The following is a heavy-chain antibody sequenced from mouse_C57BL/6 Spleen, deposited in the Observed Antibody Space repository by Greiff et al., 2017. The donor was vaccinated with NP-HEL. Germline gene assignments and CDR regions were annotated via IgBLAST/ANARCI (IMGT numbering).Heavy chain of an antibody. CDR3: ARGGNYVLWYFDV. Sequence: QVQLQQPGAELVKPGASVKLSCKASGYTFTSYWMQWVKQRPGQGLEWIGEIDPSDSYTNYNQKFKGKATLTVDTSSSAAYMQHSSLTSEDSAVYYCARGGNYVLWYFDVWGTGTTVTVSS. CDR2: IDPSDSYT. CDR1: GYTFTSYW. J-gene: IGHJ1*03. D-gene: IGHD2-1*01. V-gene: IGHV1-50*01.